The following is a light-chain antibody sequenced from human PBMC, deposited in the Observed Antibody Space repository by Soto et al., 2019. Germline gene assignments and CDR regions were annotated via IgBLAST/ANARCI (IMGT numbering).Light chain of an antibody. CDR2: AAS. Sequence: AIRMTQSPSSFSASTGDRVTITCRASQGISSYLAWDQQKPGKAPKLLIYAASTLQSGAPSRFSGSGSGTDFTLTISCLQSEDVATYYCQQYYSYPRTFGQGTKVEIK. V-gene: IGKV1-8*01. J-gene: IGKJ1*01. CDR1: QGISSY. CDR3: QQYYSYPRT.